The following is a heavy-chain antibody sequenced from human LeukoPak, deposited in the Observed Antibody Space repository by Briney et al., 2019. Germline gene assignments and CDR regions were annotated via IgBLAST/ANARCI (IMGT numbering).Heavy chain of an antibody. V-gene: IGHV4-39*07. CDR2: IYYSGST. CDR1: GGSISSSSYH. J-gene: IGHJ3*02. Sequence: SETLSLTCTVSGGSISSSSYHWDWIRQPPGKGLEWIGNIYYSGSTYYNPSLKSRVTISVDTSKNQFSLNLSSVTAADTAVYYCARLRSSRGSITMVRGVIRAFDIWGQGTMVTVSS. D-gene: IGHD3-10*01. CDR3: ARLRSSRGSITMVRGVIRAFDI.